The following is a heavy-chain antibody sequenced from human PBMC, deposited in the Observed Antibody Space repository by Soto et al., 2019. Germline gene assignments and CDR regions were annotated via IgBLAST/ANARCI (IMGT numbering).Heavy chain of an antibody. CDR2: IIPILGIA. Sequence: QVQLVQSWAEVKKPGSSVKVSCKASGGTFSSYTISWVRQAPGQGLEWMGRIIPILGIANYAQKFQGRVTITADKSTSTAYMELSSLRSEDTAVYYCAREEYYCSGSYPHDWGQGTLVTVSS. J-gene: IGHJ4*02. V-gene: IGHV1-69*08. CDR1: GGTFSSYT. D-gene: IGHD3-10*01. CDR3: AREEYYCSGSYPHD.